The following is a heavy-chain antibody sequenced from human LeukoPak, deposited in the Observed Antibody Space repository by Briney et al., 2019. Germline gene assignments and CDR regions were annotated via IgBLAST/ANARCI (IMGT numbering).Heavy chain of an antibody. D-gene: IGHD2-21*02. CDR2: IYTSGST. J-gene: IGHJ4*02. V-gene: IGHV4-61*02. CDR3: ARLDYIVVVTATGYFDY. CDR1: GGSISSGSYS. Sequence: SETLSLTCTVSGGSISSGSYSWSWIRQPAGKGLEWIGRIYTSGSTNYNPSLKSRVTISVDTSKKQFSLKLSSVTAADTAVYYCARLDYIVVVTATGYFDYWGQGTLVTVSS.